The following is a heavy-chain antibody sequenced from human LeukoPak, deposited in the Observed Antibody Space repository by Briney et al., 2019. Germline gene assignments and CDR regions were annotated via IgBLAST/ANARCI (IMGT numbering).Heavy chain of an antibody. CDR2: FGGSGGTI. CDR3: AREPFYSNYFDY. Sequence: GGSLRLSCAASGFTFSTYAMSWVRQAPGKGLEWVSHFGGSGGTIYYADSVKGRFTISRDNAKNSLYLQMNSLRAEDTAVYYCAREPFYSNYFDYWGQGTLVTVSS. V-gene: IGHV3-23*01. J-gene: IGHJ4*02. D-gene: IGHD4-11*01. CDR1: GFTFSTYA.